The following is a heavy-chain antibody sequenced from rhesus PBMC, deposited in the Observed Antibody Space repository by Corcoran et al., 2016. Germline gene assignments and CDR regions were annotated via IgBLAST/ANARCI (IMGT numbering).Heavy chain of an antibody. CDR3: ARDLYGNAD. CDR2: ISGSRGTT. J-gene: IGHJ4*01. Sequence: QVQLQESGPGLVKPSETLSLTCAVSGGSVSSSNWWSWIRQPPGKGLEWIGYISGSRGTTYYNPSLKSRVTISTDTSKNRFSLELSSVTAADTAVYYCARDLYGNADWGQGVLVTVSS. CDR1: GGSVSSSNW. D-gene: IGHD4-35*01. V-gene: IGHV4-65*01.